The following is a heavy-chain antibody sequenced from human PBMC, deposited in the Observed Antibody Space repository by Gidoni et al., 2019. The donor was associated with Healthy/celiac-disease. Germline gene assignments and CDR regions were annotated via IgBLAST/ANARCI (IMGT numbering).Heavy chain of an antibody. Sequence: QLQLQESGPGLVKPSETLSLTCTVSGGSISSSSYYWGWIRQPPGKGLEWIGSIYYSGSTYYNPSLKSRVTISVDTSKNQFSLKLSSVTAADTAVYYCARGARIAEDAFDIWGQGTMVTVSS. D-gene: IGHD6-13*01. CDR3: ARGARIAEDAFDI. V-gene: IGHV4-39*01. J-gene: IGHJ3*02. CDR1: GGSISSSSYY. CDR2: IYYSGST.